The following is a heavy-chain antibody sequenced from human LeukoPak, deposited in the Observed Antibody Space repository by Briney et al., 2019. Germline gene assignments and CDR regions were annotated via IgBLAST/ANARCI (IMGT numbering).Heavy chain of an antibody. CDR1: GGSISSGGYY. CDR3: ARDVSSSVWFDP. J-gene: IGHJ5*02. V-gene: IGHV4-31*03. CDR2: IYYSGST. D-gene: IGHD6-6*01. Sequence: PSETLSLTCTVSGGSISSGGYYWSWIRQHPGKGLEWIRYIYYSGSTYYNPSLKSRVTISVDTSKNQFSLKLSSVTAADTAVYYCARDVSSSVWFDPWGQGTLVTVSS.